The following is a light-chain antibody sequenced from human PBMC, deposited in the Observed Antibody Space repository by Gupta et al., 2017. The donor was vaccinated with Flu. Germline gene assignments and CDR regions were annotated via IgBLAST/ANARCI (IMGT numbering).Light chain of an antibody. CDR1: QSISSW. J-gene: IGKJ1*01. CDR3: QQGNSCSWT. CDR2: KAS. Sequence: DSQMTQSPSTLSASLGDRVTITCRASQSISSWFAWYQQKPGKAPKLLIYKASRVESGIPSRFSGSGSGTEFTLTISSLQPEDFANYYCQQGNSCSWTFGQGTKVEIK. V-gene: IGKV1-5*03.